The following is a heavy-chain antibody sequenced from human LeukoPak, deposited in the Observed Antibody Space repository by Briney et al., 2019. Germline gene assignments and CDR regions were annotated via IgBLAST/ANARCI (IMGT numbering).Heavy chain of an antibody. D-gene: IGHD5-12*01. CDR3: ARARVIVAVSADFDY. Sequence: PQTLSLTCTVSGGSISSGGYYWSWIRQHPGKGLEWIGYIYYSGSTYYNPSLKSRVTISVDTSKNQFSLKLSSVTAADTAVYYCARARVIVAVSADFDYWGQGTLVTVSS. CDR2: IYYSGST. CDR1: GGSISSGGYY. V-gene: IGHV4-31*03. J-gene: IGHJ4*02.